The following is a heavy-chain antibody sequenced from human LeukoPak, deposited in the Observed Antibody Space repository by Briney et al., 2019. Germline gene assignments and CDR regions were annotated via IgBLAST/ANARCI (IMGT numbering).Heavy chain of an antibody. V-gene: IGHV4-39*07. J-gene: IGHJ4*02. CDR1: GGSISSSSYY. CDR3: ARDLNAKGVFDY. CDR2: IYYSGST. Sequence: SETLSLTCTVSGGSISSSSYYWGWIRQPPGKGLEWIGSIYYSGSTYYNPSLKSRVTISVDTSKNQFSLKLSSVTAADTAVYYCARDLNAKGVFDYWGQGTLVTVSS. D-gene: IGHD3-10*01.